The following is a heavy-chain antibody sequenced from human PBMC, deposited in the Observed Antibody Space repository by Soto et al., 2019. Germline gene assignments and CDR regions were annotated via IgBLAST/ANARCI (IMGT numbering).Heavy chain of an antibody. CDR1: GYSFTSYW. CDR3: ARELRFLEWSGNWFDP. D-gene: IGHD3-3*01. Sequence: PGESLKISCKVSGYSFTSYWIGCVRQMPGKGLEWMGIIYPGDSDTRYSPSFQGQVTISADKSISTAYLQMNSLRAEDTAVYYCARELRFLEWSGNWFDPWGQGTLVTVSS. V-gene: IGHV5-51*01. CDR2: IYPGDSDT. J-gene: IGHJ5*02.